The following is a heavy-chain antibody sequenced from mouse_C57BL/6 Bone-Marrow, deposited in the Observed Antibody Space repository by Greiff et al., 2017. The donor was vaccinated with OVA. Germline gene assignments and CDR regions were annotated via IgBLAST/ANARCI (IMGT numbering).Heavy chain of an antibody. J-gene: IGHJ4*01. CDR3: ARMITTVVAPYYAMDY. CDR2: IWTGGGT. CDR1: GFSLTSYA. V-gene: IGHV2-9-1*01. Sequence: VQLQQSGPGLVAPSQSLSITCTVSGFSLTSYAISWVRQPPGKGLEWLGVIWTGGGTNYNSALKSRLSISKDNSKSQVFLKMNSLQTDDTARYYCARMITTVVAPYYAMDYWGQGTSVTVSS. D-gene: IGHD1-1*01.